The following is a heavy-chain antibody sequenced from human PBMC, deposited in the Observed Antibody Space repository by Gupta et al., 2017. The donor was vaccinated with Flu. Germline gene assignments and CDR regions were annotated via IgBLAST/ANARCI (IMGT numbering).Heavy chain of an antibody. D-gene: IGHD6-13*01. CDR3: ASGVAAAGTADY. Sequence: QLQLQESGPGLVKPSETLSLTCTVSGGSISSSSYYWGWIRQPPGKGLEWIGSIYYSGSTYYNPSLKSRVTISVDTSKNQFSLKLSSVTAADTAVYYCASGVAAAGTADYWGQGTLVTVSS. CDR1: GGSISSSSYY. CDR2: IYYSGST. V-gene: IGHV4-39*01. J-gene: IGHJ4*02.